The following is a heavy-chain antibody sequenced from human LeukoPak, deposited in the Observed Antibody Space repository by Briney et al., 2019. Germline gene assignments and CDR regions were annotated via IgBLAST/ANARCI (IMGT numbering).Heavy chain of an antibody. CDR1: GGTFSSYA. Sequence: ASVKVSCKASGGTFSSYAIGWVRQAPGQGLEWMGGIIPIFGTANYAQKFQGRVAITADESTSTAYMELSSLRSEDTAVYYCARASNWRWLQPTAIDYWGQGTLVTVSS. J-gene: IGHJ4*02. CDR3: ARASNWRWLQPTAIDY. D-gene: IGHD5-24*01. V-gene: IGHV1-69*13. CDR2: IIPIFGTA.